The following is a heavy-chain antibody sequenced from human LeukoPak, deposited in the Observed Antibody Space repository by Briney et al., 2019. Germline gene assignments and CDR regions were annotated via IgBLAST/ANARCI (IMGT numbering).Heavy chain of an antibody. CDR2: IYYSGST. CDR1: AGSICSYY. Sequence: SETLSFTCTVSAGSICSYYWIWLRPPQGQGWVWRGYIYYSGSTNYNPSLKRRVTISVDTSKNQFSLKLSSVTAADTAVYYCARAKGGYSYGVIDYWGQGTLVTVSS. J-gene: IGHJ4*02. V-gene: IGHV4-59*01. CDR3: ARAKGGYSYGVIDY. D-gene: IGHD5-18*01.